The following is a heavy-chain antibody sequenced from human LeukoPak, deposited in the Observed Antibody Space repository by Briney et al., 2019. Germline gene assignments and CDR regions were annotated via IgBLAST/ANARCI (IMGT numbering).Heavy chain of an antibody. CDR3: ARVRSSSWYDY. CDR1: GFTFSTSW. V-gene: IGHV3-74*01. J-gene: IGHJ4*02. CDR2: ISSDGITT. Sequence: GESLRHSSATSGFTFSTSWMHWVRQAPGEGLVWVSRISSDGITTTYADSVKGRFTISTDNAQNTLYLQMNSLRVEDTAVFYCARVRSSSWYDYWGQGALVTVSS. D-gene: IGHD6-13*01.